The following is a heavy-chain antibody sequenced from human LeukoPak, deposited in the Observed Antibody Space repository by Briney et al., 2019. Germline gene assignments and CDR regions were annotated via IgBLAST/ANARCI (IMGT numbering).Heavy chain of an antibody. J-gene: IGHJ5*02. Sequence: GGSLRLSCAASGFTFSNYWMHWVRQAPGKGLVWVSRMNSDGSSTSYADSVKSRFTISRDNAKNTLYLQMNSLGAEDTAVYYCARALAVAGTGGFDPWGQGTLVTVSS. CDR3: ARALAVAGTGGFDP. CDR2: MNSDGSST. V-gene: IGHV3-74*01. CDR1: GFTFSNYW. D-gene: IGHD6-19*01.